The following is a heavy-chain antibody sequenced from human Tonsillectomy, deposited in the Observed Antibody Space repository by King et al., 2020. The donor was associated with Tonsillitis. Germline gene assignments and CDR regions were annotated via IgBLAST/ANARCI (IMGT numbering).Heavy chain of an antibody. D-gene: IGHD3-10*01. Sequence: QLVQSGAEVKKPGSSVKVSCKASGGIFSSYAISWVRQAPGQGLEWMGGIIPIFGTANYAQKFQGRVTITADESTSTAYMELSSLRSEDTAVYFCATDQTMVRGVEPHYYHMDVWGQGTTVTVSS. V-gene: IGHV1-69*12. CDR2: IIPIFGTA. J-gene: IGHJ6*02. CDR1: GGIFSSYA. CDR3: ATDQTMVRGVEPHYYHMDV.